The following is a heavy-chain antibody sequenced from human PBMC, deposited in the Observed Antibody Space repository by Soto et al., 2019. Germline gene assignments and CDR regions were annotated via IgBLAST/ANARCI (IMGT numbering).Heavy chain of an antibody. D-gene: IGHD2-2*01. CDR2: ISRDGSTT. Sequence: EVQLVESGGGLVQPGGSLRLSCAVSGLTFSSYWMHWVRQAPGKGLVWVSRISRDGSTTTYADSVKGRFTISRDNAKNTLYLQVHSLRAGATAVYYCTSTVAPAITHSYGLDVWGQGTTVTVSS. CDR3: TSTVAPAITHSYGLDV. V-gene: IGHV3-74*01. CDR1: GLTFSSYW. J-gene: IGHJ6*02.